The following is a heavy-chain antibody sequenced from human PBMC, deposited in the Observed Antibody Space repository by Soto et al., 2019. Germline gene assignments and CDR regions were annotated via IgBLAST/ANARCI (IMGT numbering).Heavy chain of an antibody. CDR2: ISSSTSYV. J-gene: IGHJ5*01. CDR3: ARDPSEGRVGNWFES. V-gene: IGHV3-21*02. CDR1: GFTFSRYG. Sequence: EVQLVESGGGLFKPGGSLRLSCAASGFTFSRYGMNWLRQAPGKGLEWVASISSSTSYVYYADSVKGRFSTSRDNAKNILYLEMYGLRTEDTAVYYCARDPSEGRVGNWFESWGQGTLVTVSS. D-gene: IGHD2-2*01.